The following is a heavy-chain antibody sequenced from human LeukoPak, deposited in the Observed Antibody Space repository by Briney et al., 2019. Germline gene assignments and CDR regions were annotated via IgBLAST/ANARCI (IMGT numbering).Heavy chain of an antibody. V-gene: IGHV4-34*01. CDR2: INHSGST. CDR1: GGSFSGYY. D-gene: IGHD2-15*01. J-gene: IGHJ4*02. CDR3: ARVGGTRYCSGGSCYSRPGPIY. Sequence: SETLSLTCAVYGGSFSGYYWSWIRQPPGKGLEWIGEINHSGSTNYNPSLKSRVTISVDTSKNQFSLKLSSVTAADTAVYYFARVGGTRYCSGGSCYSRPGPIYWGQGTLVTVSS.